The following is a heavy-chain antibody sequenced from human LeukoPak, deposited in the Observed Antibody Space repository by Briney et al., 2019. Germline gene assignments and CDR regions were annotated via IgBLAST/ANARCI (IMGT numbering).Heavy chain of an antibody. V-gene: IGHV3-30*03. J-gene: IGHJ6*02. CDR2: ISYDGSNK. Sequence: GGSLRLSCAASGFTFSSYGMHWVRQAPGKGLEWVAVISYDGSNKYYADSVKGRFTISRDNSKNTLYLQMNSLRAEDTAVYYCTRDLMDYDVSTGLHHYYMDVWGQGTTVTVSS. D-gene: IGHD3-9*01. CDR3: TRDLMDYDVSTGLHHYYMDV. CDR1: GFTFSSYG.